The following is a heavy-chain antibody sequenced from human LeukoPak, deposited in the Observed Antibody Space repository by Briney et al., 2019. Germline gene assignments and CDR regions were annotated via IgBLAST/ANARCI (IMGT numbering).Heavy chain of an antibody. V-gene: IGHV1-46*01. CDR3: ARDVMSVGIAAVHFDY. D-gene: IGHD6-13*01. J-gene: IGHJ4*02. CDR1: GYTFTSYY. CDR2: INPSGGST. Sequence: ASVKVSYKASGYTFTSYYMHWVRQAPGQGLEWMGIINPSGGSTSYAQKFQGRVTMTRDTSTSTVYMELSSLRSEDTAVYYCARDVMSVGIAAVHFDYWGQGTLVTVSS.